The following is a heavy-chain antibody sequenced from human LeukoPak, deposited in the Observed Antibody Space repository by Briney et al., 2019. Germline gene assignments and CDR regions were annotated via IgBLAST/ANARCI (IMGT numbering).Heavy chain of an antibody. D-gene: IGHD5-12*01. CDR3: ARDRGFTSYDY. CDR2: INQDGSHK. V-gene: IGHV3-7*01. CDR1: GFTFRDSW. J-gene: IGHJ4*02. Sequence: GGSLRLSCAASGFTFRDSWMHWVRQAPGKGREGVANINQDGSHKYYVDSVEGRFIISRDTAKNSVHLQMNSLSAEDTAVYYCARDRGFTSYDYWGQGILVTVSS.